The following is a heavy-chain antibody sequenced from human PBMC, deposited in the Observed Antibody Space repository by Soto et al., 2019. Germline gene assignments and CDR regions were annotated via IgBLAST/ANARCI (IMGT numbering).Heavy chain of an antibody. V-gene: IGHV3-7*01. CDR3: ARAPQLTVTTFDY. J-gene: IGHJ4*02. D-gene: IGHD4-17*01. Sequence: EVQLVESGGGWVQPGGSLRLSCAASGFTFSSYWMSWVRQAPGKGLEWGANIKQHGSEKYYVDSVKGRFTISRDNAKNSLYLQMNSLRAEDTAVYYCARAPQLTVTTFDYWGQGTLVTVSS. CDR2: IKQHGSEK. CDR1: GFTFSSYW.